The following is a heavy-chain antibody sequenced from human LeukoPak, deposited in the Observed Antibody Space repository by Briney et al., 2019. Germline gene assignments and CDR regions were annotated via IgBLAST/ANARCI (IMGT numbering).Heavy chain of an antibody. CDR2: IKQDGSDR. D-gene: IGHD3-10*01. Sequence: GGSLRLSCAASGFTPSSDWMSWGRQAPGKGLEWVANIKQDGSDRYYVDSVKGRFTISRDNAKNTLYLQVNSPRVEDTAVYYCARGYGSGASGPYYFDYWGQGTLVSVPS. J-gene: IGHJ4*02. CDR1: GFTPSSDW. CDR3: ARGYGSGASGPYYFDY. V-gene: IGHV3-7*04.